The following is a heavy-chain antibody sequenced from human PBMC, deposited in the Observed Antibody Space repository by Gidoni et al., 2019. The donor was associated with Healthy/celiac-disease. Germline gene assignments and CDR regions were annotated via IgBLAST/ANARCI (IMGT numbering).Heavy chain of an antibody. Sequence: QLQLQESGPGLVKPSETLSLTCTVSGGSISSSSYYWGWIRQPPGKGLEWIGSIYYSGSTYYNPSLKSRVTISVDTSKNQFSLKLSSVTAADTAVYYCARPLEDIVRGRVYWYFDLWGRGTLVTVSS. V-gene: IGHV4-39*01. CDR3: ARPLEDIVRGRVYWYFDL. J-gene: IGHJ2*01. D-gene: IGHD2-15*01. CDR2: IYYSGST. CDR1: GGSISSSSYY.